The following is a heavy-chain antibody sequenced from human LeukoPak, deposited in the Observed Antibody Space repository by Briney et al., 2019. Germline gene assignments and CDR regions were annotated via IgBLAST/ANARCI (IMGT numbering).Heavy chain of an antibody. Sequence: GGSLRLSCAASGFTFSSYAMHWVRQAPGKGLEWVAVIWDDGNNKRYANSVNGRFTISRDNSENTLYLQMNGLTAEDTAMYYCARDSYQDYYGRFDPWGQGTLVIVSS. J-gene: IGHJ5*02. CDR1: GFTFSSYA. D-gene: IGHD3-10*01. CDR3: ARDSYQDYYGRFDP. CDR2: IWDDGNNK. V-gene: IGHV3-33*08.